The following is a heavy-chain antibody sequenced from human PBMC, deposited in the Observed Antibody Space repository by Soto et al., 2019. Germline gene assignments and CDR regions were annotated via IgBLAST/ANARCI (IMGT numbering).Heavy chain of an antibody. Sequence: ASVKGSCKASGGTLSSYAISWVRQAPGQGLEWMGGIIPIFGTANYAQKFQGRVTITADESTSTAYMELSSLRSEDTAVYYCARGSVAARPSYDYYYYYGMDVWGQGTTVTVSS. CDR2: IIPIFGTA. J-gene: IGHJ6*02. V-gene: IGHV1-69*13. CDR3: ARGSVAARPSYDYYYYYGMDV. CDR1: GGTLSSYA. D-gene: IGHD6-6*01.